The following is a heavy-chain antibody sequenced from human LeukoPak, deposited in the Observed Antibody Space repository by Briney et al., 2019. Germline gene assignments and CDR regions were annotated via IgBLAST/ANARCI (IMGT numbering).Heavy chain of an antibody. J-gene: IGHJ6*02. CDR2: ISGSGGST. Sequence: HPGGSLRLSCAASGFTFSSYAMSWVRQAPGKGLEWVSVISGSGGSTYYADSVKGRFTISRDNSKNSLYLQMNSLRTEDTALYYCAKVIVGATISNREGDDPYYYGMDVWGQGTTVTVSS. V-gene: IGHV3-23*01. D-gene: IGHD1-26*01. CDR1: GFTFSSYA. CDR3: AKVIVGATISNREGDDPYYYGMDV.